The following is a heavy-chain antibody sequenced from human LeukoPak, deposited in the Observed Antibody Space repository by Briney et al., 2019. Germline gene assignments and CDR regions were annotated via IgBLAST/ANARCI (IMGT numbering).Heavy chain of an antibody. CDR1: GGTFSTYA. V-gene: IGHV1-69*01. J-gene: IGHJ6*02. CDR2: IIPIFGTP. Sequence: GASVKVSCKASGGTFSTYAISRVRQAPGQGLEWMGGIIPIFGTPNYAQKFQGRVTINADESTSTAYMELSSLRSEDTAVYYCARGYRGYDPNAKLRLDYHYHGMDVWGQGTTVTVSS. D-gene: IGHD5-12*01. CDR3: ARGYRGYDPNAKLRLDYHYHGMDV.